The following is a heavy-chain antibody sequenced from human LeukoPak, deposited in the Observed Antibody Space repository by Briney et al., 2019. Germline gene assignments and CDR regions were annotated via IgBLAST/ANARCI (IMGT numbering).Heavy chain of an antibody. V-gene: IGHV1-2*02. CDR1: GYTFTGYY. Sequence: ASVKVSGKASGYTFTGYYMHWVRQAPGQGLEWMGWINPNSGGTNYAQKFQGRVTMTRDTSISTAYMELSRLRSDDTAVYYCARDYDSRGPSGFDYWGQGTLVTVSS. CDR2: INPNSGGT. J-gene: IGHJ4*02. CDR3: ARDYDSRGPSGFDY. D-gene: IGHD3-22*01.